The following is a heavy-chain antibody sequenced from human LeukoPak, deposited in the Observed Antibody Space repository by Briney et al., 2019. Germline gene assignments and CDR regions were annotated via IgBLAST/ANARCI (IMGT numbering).Heavy chain of an antibody. CDR1: GYTFTGYY. CDR2: INPNSGGT. J-gene: IGHJ4*02. Sequence: GASVKVSCKASGYTFTGYYMHWVRQAPGQGLEWMGWINPNSGGTNYAQKFQGRVTMTRDTSISTAYMELSRPRSDDTAVYYCARDPPRYQLLSSPLPFDYWGQGTLVTVSS. D-gene: IGHD2-2*01. V-gene: IGHV1-2*02. CDR3: ARDPPRYQLLSSPLPFDY.